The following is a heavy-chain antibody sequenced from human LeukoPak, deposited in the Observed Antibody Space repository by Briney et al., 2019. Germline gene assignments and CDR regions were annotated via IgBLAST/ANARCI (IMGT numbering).Heavy chain of an antibody. Sequence: GGSLRLSCAASGFTFSSYSMNWVRQAPGKGLEWVSSISSSSSYIYYADSVKGRFTISRDSAKNSLYLQMNSLRAEDTAVYYCARDVWSGAYGMDVWGQGTTVTVSS. J-gene: IGHJ6*02. V-gene: IGHV3-21*01. CDR2: ISSSSSYI. D-gene: IGHD3-3*01. CDR3: ARDVWSGAYGMDV. CDR1: GFTFSSYS.